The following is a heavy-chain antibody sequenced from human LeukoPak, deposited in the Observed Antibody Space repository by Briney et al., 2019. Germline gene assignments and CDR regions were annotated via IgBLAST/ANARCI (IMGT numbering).Heavy chain of an antibody. V-gene: IGHV4-31*03. CDR3: ARKRITMVRGVISYYYYMDV. J-gene: IGHJ6*03. CDR2: IYYSGST. D-gene: IGHD3-10*01. CDR1: GGSISSGGYY. Sequence: SETLSLTCTVSGGSISSGGYYWSWIRQHPGKGLEWIGYIYYSGSTYYNPSLKSRVTISVGTSKNQFSLKLSSVTAADTAVYYCARKRITMVRGVISYYYYMDVWGKGTTVTVSS.